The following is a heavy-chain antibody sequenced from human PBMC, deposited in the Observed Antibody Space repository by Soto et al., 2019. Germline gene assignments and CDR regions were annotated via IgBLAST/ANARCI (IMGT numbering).Heavy chain of an antibody. J-gene: IGHJ6*02. Sequence: GASVKVSCKASGYTFTSYGIIWVRQAPGQGLEWMGWISAYNGNTNYAQKLQGRVTMTTDTSTSTAYMELRSLRSDDTAVYYCARELLDIVVVPAATHYYYYGMDVWGQGTTVTVSS. CDR2: ISAYNGNT. CDR3: ARELLDIVVVPAATHYYYYGMDV. D-gene: IGHD2-2*03. CDR1: GYTFTSYG. V-gene: IGHV1-18*01.